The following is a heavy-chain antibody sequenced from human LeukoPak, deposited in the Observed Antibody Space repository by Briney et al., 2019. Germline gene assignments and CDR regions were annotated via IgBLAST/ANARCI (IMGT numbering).Heavy chain of an antibody. J-gene: IGHJ4*02. D-gene: IGHD3-10*01. CDR2: IKSKTDGGTT. CDR1: GFTFSNAW. Sequence: GGSLRLSCAASGFTFSNAWMSWVRQAPGKGLEWVGRIKSKTDGGTTDYAAHVKGRFTISRDDSKNTLYLQMNSLKTEDTAVYYCTTSLLWFGELPWLDYWGQGTLVTVSS. CDR3: TTSLLWFGELPWLDY. V-gene: IGHV3-15*01.